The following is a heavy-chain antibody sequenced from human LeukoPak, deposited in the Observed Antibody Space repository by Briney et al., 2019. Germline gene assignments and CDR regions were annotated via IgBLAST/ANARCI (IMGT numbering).Heavy chain of an antibody. CDR3: AIAVEVYYYCYYGMDV. CDR2: IIPIFGTA. J-gene: IGHJ6*02. V-gene: IGHV1-69*13. CDR1: GGTFSSYA. Sequence: SVKVSCKASGGTFSSYAISWVRQAPGQGLEWMGGIIPIFGTANYAQKFQGRVTITADESTSTAYMELSSLRSEDTAVYYCAIAVEVYYYCYYGMDVWGQGTTVTVSS. D-gene: IGHD2-15*01.